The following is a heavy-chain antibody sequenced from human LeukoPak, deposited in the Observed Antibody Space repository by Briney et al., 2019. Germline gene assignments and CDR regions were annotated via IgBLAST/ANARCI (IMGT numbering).Heavy chain of an antibody. CDR3: GILTLSPG. CDR2: MSYDGNNT. J-gene: IGHJ4*02. Sequence: PGGSLRLSCAASEITLSNYWIHWVRQAPGKGLVWVSRMSYDGNNTNYADSVKGRCASSGDTAKNTLYLQMNSLRVDDTAVYYCGILTLSPGWGQGTLVTVSS. V-gene: IGHV3-74*01. CDR1: EITLSNYW. D-gene: IGHD1-14*01.